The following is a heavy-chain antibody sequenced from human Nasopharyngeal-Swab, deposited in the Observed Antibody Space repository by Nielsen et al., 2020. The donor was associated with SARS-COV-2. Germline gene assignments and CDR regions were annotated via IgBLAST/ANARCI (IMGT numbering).Heavy chain of an antibody. CDR2: ISAYNGNT. Sequence: ASVKVSCKASGYTYNTYGITWVRQAPGQGLEWMGWISAYNGNTAYAQKFQDRFTMTTDTSTSTAYMELKSLRSDDTAVYYCARLVRGSTINYFDFWGQGTLVTVSS. V-gene: IGHV1-18*04. D-gene: IGHD3-10*01. J-gene: IGHJ4*02. CDR1: GYTYNTYG. CDR3: ARLVRGSTINYFDF.